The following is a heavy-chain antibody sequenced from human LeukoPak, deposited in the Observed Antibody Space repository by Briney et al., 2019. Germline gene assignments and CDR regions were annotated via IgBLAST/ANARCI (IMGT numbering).Heavy chain of an antibody. J-gene: IGHJ6*03. CDR3: ARLYTYYYYYYMDV. CDR2: ISAYNGNT. CDR1: GYTFTSYG. Sequence: ASVKVSCKASGYTFTSYGISWVRQAPGQGLEWMGWISAYNGNTNYAQKLQGRVTMTTDTSTSTAYMELRSLRSDDTAVYYCARLYTYYYYYYMDVWGKGTTVTVSS. V-gene: IGHV1-18*01.